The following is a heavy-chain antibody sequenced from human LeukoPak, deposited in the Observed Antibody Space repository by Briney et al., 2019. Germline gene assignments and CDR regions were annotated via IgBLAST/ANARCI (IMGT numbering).Heavy chain of an antibody. Sequence: KPSETLSLTCAVSGDSISSSHWWSWVRQSPGKGLEWIGEINRSGSTNYNPSVKSRVTISVETSKNQFSLKLSSVTAADTAVYYCARGASMGGAALYYYCYMDVWGKGTTVTVSS. V-gene: IGHV4-4*02. CDR1: GDSISSSHW. CDR2: INRSGST. CDR3: ARGASMGGAALYYYCYMDV. J-gene: IGHJ6*03. D-gene: IGHD2/OR15-2a*01.